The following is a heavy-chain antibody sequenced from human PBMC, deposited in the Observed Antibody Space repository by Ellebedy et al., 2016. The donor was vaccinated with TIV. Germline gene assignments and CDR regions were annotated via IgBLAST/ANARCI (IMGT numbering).Heavy chain of an antibody. CDR1: GGTFSSYA. V-gene: IGHV1-69*13. Sequence: SVKVSXXASGGTFSSYAISWVRQAPGQGLEWMGGIIPIFGTANYAQKFQGRVTITADESTSTAYMELSSLRSEDTAVYYCAREGYCSGGSCYNPLWFDPWGQGTLVTVSS. J-gene: IGHJ5*02. D-gene: IGHD2-15*01. CDR2: IIPIFGTA. CDR3: AREGYCSGGSCYNPLWFDP.